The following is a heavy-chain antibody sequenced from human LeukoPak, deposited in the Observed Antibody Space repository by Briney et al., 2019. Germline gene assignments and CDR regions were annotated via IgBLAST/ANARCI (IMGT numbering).Heavy chain of an antibody. D-gene: IGHD2-15*01. CDR2: FSSSSGTI. CDR1: GFTFSSYE. V-gene: IGHV3-48*01. Sequence: QPGGSLRLSCAASGFTFSSYEMNWVRQAPGKGLEGVSYFSSSSGTIYYADSVKGRFTISRDNAKNSLYLQMNSLRAEDTAVYYCAREAVADPHPDYWGQGTLVTVSS. J-gene: IGHJ4*02. CDR3: AREAVADPHPDY.